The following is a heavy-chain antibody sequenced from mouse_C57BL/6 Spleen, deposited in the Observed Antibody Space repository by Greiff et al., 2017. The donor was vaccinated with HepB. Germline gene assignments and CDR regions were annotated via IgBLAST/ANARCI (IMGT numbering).Heavy chain of an antibody. CDR1: GFTFSDYY. V-gene: IGHV5-16*01. Sequence: EVQRVESEGGLVQPGSSMKLSCTASGFTFSDYYMAWVRQVPEKGLEWVANINYDGSSTYYLDSLKSRFIISRDNAKNILYLQMSSLKSEDTATYYCARDRDYGYFDVWGTGTTVTVSS. CDR3: ARDRDYGYFDV. J-gene: IGHJ1*03. CDR2: INYDGSST.